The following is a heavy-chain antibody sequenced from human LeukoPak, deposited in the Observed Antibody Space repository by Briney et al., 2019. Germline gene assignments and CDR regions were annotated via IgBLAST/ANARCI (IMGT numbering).Heavy chain of an antibody. V-gene: IGHV3-30-3*01. CDR3: ARDPGSYYFDY. J-gene: IGHJ4*02. D-gene: IGHD1-1*01. CDR2: ISYDGSNK. Sequence: PGGSLRLSCAASGFTFSSYAMHWVRQAPGKGLEWVAVISYDGSNKYYADSVKGRFTISSDNSKNTLYLQMNSLRAEDAAVYYCARDPGSYYFDYWGQGTLVTVSS. CDR1: GFTFSSYA.